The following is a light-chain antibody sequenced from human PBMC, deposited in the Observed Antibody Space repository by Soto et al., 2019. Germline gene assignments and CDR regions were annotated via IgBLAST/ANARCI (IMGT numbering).Light chain of an antibody. CDR2: DVS. J-gene: IGLJ1*01. CDR1: SSDVGGYNY. Sequence: QSALTQPASVSGSPGQSITISCTGTSSDVGGYNYVSWYQQHPGKAPKLLICDVSNRPSGVSNRFSGSKSGNTASLTISGLQAEDEDDYSCSSYTTSSTYVFGTGTKVTVL. CDR3: SSYTTSSTYV. V-gene: IGLV2-14*01.